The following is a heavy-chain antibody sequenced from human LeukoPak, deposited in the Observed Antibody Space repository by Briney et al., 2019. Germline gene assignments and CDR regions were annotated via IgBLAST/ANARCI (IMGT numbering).Heavy chain of an antibody. D-gene: IGHD3-3*01. CDR3: AKDRVLRLLEWLSNYYYYGMDV. CDR2: ISYDGSNK. J-gene: IGHJ6*02. Sequence: PGGSLRLSCAASGFTFSSYGMHWVRQAPGKGLEWVAVISYDGSNKYYADSVKGRFTISRDNSKNTLYLQMNSLRAEDTAVYYCAKDRVLRLLEWLSNYYYYGMDVWGQGTTVTVSS. V-gene: IGHV3-30*18. CDR1: GFTFSSYG.